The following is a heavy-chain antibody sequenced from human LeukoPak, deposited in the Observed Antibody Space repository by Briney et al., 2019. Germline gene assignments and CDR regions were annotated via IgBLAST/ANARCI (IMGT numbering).Heavy chain of an antibody. Sequence: SETLSLTCTVSGGSISSSSYYWGWIRQPPGTGLEWIGSIYYSGSTYYNPSLKSRVTISVDTSKNQFSLKLSSVTAADTAVYYCARVRSIAAAGTGYMDVWGKGTTVTVSS. V-gene: IGHV4-39*07. CDR3: ARVRSIAAAGTGYMDV. D-gene: IGHD6-13*01. J-gene: IGHJ6*03. CDR2: IYYSGST. CDR1: GGSISSSSYY.